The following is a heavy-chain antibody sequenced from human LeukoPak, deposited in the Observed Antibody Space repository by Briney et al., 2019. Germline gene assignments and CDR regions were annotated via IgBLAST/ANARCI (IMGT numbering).Heavy chain of an antibody. D-gene: IGHD2-8*01. J-gene: IGHJ4*02. V-gene: IGHV4-59*01. CDR1: GGSISSYY. CDR2: IYYSGST. CDR3: ARDNDLALDY. Sequence: SETLSLTCTVSGGSISSYYWSWIRQPPGKGLEWIGYIYYSGSTNYNPSLKSRVTISVDTSKTQFSLKLSSVTAADTAVYYCARDNDLALDYWGQGTLVTVSS.